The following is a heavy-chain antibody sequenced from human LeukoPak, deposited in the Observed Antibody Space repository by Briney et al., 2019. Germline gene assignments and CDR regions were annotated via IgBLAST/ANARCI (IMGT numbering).Heavy chain of an antibody. V-gene: IGHV4-34*01. D-gene: IGHD5-24*01. CDR1: GGSFSGYY. CDR3: ARRMATITYYYYYMDV. Sequence: SETLSLTCAVYGGSFSGYYWSWIRQPPGKGLEWIGEINHSGSTNYNPSLKSRVTISVGTSKNQFSLKLSSVTAADTAVYYCARRMATITYYYYYMDVWGKGTTVTVSS. J-gene: IGHJ6*03. CDR2: INHSGST.